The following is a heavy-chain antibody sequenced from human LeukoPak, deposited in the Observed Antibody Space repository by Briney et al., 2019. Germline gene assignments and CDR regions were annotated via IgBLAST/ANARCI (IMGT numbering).Heavy chain of an antibody. Sequence: VGSLRLSCAASRFIFSNYGLHWVRQAPGKGLEWVALISHDGSNIFYADSVKGRFTISRDNSKNTLYLQMNSLRVEDTAIYYCARALGSSSWSFDYWGQGTVVTVSS. D-gene: IGHD6-13*01. CDR2: ISHDGSNI. V-gene: IGHV3-30*03. CDR3: ARALGSSSWSFDY. CDR1: RFIFSNYG. J-gene: IGHJ4*02.